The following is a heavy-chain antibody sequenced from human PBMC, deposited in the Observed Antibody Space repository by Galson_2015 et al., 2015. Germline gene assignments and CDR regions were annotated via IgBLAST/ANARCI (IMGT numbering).Heavy chain of an antibody. CDR1: GYTFTSYA. CDR2: INTNTGNP. J-gene: IGHJ4*02. CDR3: ARDFYSDDSRTGTT. D-gene: IGHD1-1*01. Sequence: SVKVSCKASGYTFTSYAMNWVRQAPGQGLEYMGWINTNTGNPTYAQGFTGRFVFSLDTSVSTAYLQISSLKAENTAVYYCARDFYSDDSRTGTTWGQGTLVTVSS. V-gene: IGHV7-4-1*02.